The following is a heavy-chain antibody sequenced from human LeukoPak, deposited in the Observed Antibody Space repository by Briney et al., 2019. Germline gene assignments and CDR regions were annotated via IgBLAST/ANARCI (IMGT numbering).Heavy chain of an antibody. CDR1: GYTFTGYY. D-gene: IGHD3-22*01. Sequence: ASVKVSCKASGYTFTGYYMHWVRQAPGQGLEWMGWINPNSGGSNYAQKFQGRVTMTRDTSISTAYMELSRLRSDDTAVYYCARDYYDSSGYLIWGQGTLVTVSS. CDR3: ARDYYDSSGYLI. V-gene: IGHV1-2*02. CDR2: INPNSGGS. J-gene: IGHJ4*02.